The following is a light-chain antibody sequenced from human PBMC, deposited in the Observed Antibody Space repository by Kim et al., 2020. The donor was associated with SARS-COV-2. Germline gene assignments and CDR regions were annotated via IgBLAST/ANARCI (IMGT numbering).Light chain of an antibody. CDR1: QDIANS. Sequence: ASIGDTVTITCRASQDIANSLAWYQQKPGKVPQVLIYAASTLQSGVPSRFSGSGSGTEFTLTIASLQTEDVATYYCQKYNSAPWTFGPGTKVDIK. V-gene: IGKV1-27*01. CDR3: QKYNSAPWT. CDR2: AAS. J-gene: IGKJ1*01.